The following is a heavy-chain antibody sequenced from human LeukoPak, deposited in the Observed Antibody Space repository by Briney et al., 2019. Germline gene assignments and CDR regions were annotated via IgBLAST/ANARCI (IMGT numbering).Heavy chain of an antibody. J-gene: IGHJ3*02. CDR3: ARNQDSSGYWDDAFDI. CDR2: ISAYNGNT. Sequence: ASVKVSCKASGYTFTSYGISWVRQAPGQGLEWMGWISAYNGNTNHAQKLQGRVTMTTDTSTSTAYMELRSLRSDDTAVYYCARNQDSSGYWDDAFDIWGQGTMVTVSS. CDR1: GYTFTSYG. V-gene: IGHV1-18*01. D-gene: IGHD3-22*01.